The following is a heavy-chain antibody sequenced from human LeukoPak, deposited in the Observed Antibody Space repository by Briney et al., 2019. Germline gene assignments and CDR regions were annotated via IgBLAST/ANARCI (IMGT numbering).Heavy chain of an antibody. CDR2: ISGSGTNT. V-gene: IGHV3-23*01. J-gene: IGHJ5*02. Sequence: GGSLRLSCAASGFTFSSYAMSWVHQAPGKGLEWVSSISGSGTNTYYADSVKGRFTISRDNSRNLLFLQMSSLRVEDMAVYYCAKRRHYYGSGDYYRDPWGQGTLVTVSS. CDR1: GFTFSSYA. D-gene: IGHD3-10*01. CDR3: AKRRHYYGSGDYYRDP.